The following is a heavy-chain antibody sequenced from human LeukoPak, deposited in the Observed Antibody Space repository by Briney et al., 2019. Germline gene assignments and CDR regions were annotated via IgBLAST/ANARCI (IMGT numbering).Heavy chain of an antibody. D-gene: IGHD3-22*01. V-gene: IGHV1-2*02. J-gene: IGHJ4*02. CDR1: GYTFTGYY. CDR2: INPNSGGT. CDR3: ARLPYDSSGYVDY. Sequence: GASVKVSCKASGYTFTGYYMHWVRQAPGQGLEWMGWINPNSGGTNYAQKFQGRVTMTRDTSISTAYMELSRLRSDDTAVYYCARLPYDSSGYVDYWGQGTLVTVSS.